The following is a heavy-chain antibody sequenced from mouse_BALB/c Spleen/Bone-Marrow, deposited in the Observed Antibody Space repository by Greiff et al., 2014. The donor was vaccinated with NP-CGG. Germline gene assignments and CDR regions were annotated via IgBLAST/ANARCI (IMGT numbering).Heavy chain of an antibody. CDR2: IYPYNGGT. Sequence: EVKLVESGPELVKPGASVKISCKASGYTFTDYNMHWVKQSHGKSLEWIGYIYPYNGGTGYNQKFKSKATLTVGNSSSTAYMELRSLTSEDSAVYYSARSKGGNYYAIDYWGQGTSVTVSS. J-gene: IGHJ4*01. D-gene: IGHD1-1*02. CDR1: GYTFTDYN. V-gene: IGHV1S29*02. CDR3: ARSKGGNYYAIDY.